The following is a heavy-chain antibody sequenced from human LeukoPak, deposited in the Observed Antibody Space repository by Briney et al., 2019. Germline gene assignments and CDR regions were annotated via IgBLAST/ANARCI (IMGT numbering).Heavy chain of an antibody. D-gene: IGHD3-10*01. CDR3: ARDGGFGFLAAFDI. V-gene: IGHV3-74*01. CDR1: GFTFSSYW. Sequence: GGSLRLSCAASGFTFSSYWMHWVRQTPGKGLVWVSRISSDGSITTYADSVKGRFTISRDNAKNSLYLQMNSLRDEDTALYYCARDGGFGFLAAFDIWGQGTMVTVSS. CDR2: ISSDGSIT. J-gene: IGHJ3*02.